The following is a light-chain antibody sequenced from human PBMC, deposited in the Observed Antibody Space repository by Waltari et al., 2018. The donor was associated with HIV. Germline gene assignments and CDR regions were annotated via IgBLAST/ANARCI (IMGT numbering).Light chain of an antibody. CDR3: QTWGTGIWV. CDR1: SGHSSYA. Sequence: QLVLTQSPSASASLGASVKLTCTLSSGHSSYAIASHHQQPEKGPRYLMKLNSDGSPSKGDGIPDRFSGSSSGAERYLTISSLQSEDEADYYCQTWGTGIWVFGGGTKLTVL. CDR2: LNSDGSP. J-gene: IGLJ3*02. V-gene: IGLV4-69*01.